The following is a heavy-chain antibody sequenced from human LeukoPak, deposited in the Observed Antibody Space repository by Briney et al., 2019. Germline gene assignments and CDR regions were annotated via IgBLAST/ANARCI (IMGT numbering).Heavy chain of an antibody. CDR3: AKEYSGSFEY. CDR1: GFTFSDYG. D-gene: IGHD1-26*01. V-gene: IGHV3-30*02. J-gene: IGHJ4*02. CDR2: IRYDGNNK. Sequence: GGSLRLSCAASGFTFSDYGMHWVRQAPGKGLEWVTFIRYDGNNKYHADSVKGRFTISRDNSKNTLYLQMNSLRPEDTAVYHCAKEYSGSFEYWGQGTLVTVSS.